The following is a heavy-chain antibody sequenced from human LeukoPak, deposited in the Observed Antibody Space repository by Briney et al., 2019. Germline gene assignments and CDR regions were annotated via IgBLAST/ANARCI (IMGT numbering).Heavy chain of an antibody. Sequence: GGSLRLSCAASGFTFDDYGMSWVRQAPGKGLEWVSGINWNGGSTGYADSVKGRFTISRDNSKNTLYLQMNSLRAEDTAVYYCARGCSSTSCYGFDYWGQGTLVTVSS. V-gene: IGHV3-20*04. D-gene: IGHD2-2*01. CDR3: ARGCSSTSCYGFDY. J-gene: IGHJ4*02. CDR2: INWNGGST. CDR1: GFTFDDYG.